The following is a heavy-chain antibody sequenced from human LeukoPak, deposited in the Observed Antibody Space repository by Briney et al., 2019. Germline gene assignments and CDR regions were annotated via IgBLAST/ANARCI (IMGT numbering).Heavy chain of an antibody. D-gene: IGHD3-3*01. J-gene: IGHJ4*02. Sequence: PSETLSLTCTVSGGSISSYYWSWIRQPAGKGLEWIGRIYTSGSTNYNPSLKSRVTMSVDTSKNQFSLKLSSVTAADTAVYYCARSSPNYDFWSGYVREGFDYWGQGTLVTVSS. V-gene: IGHV4-4*07. CDR2: IYTSGST. CDR1: GGSISSYY. CDR3: ARSSPNYDFWSGYVREGFDY.